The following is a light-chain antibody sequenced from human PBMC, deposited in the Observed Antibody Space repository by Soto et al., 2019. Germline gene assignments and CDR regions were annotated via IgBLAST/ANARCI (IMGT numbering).Light chain of an antibody. CDR3: QTWGTGNWV. CDR1: SGHISYA. J-gene: IGLJ3*02. V-gene: IGLV4-69*01. Sequence: VLTQSPSASASLGASVKLTCTLSSGHISYAIAWHQQQPEKGPRYLMKLNSDGSHNKGDGIPDRFSGSSSGAERFLTISXXQSXDEAXYYCQTWGTGNWVFGGGTKVTVL. CDR2: LNSDGSH.